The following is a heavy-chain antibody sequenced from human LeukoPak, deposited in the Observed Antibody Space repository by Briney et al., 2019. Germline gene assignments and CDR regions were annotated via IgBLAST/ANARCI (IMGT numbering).Heavy chain of an antibody. Sequence: SETLSLTCTVSGGSMSSYYGSWLRLPAGKGLEWIGRIYTSGSTNYNPSLKSRVTMSVDTSKNQFSLKLSSVTAADTAVYYCASSPESSGSYHWGQGTLVTVSS. J-gene: IGHJ4*02. CDR1: GGSMSSYY. D-gene: IGHD3-10*01. CDR2: IYTSGST. V-gene: IGHV4-4*07. CDR3: ASSPESSGSYH.